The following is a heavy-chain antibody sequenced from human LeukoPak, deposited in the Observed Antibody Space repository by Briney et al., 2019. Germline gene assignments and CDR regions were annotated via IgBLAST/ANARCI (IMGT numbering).Heavy chain of an antibody. CDR2: INWNGGST. V-gene: IGHV3-20*04. J-gene: IGHJ4*02. D-gene: IGHD6-19*01. CDR3: ARDPSGITVAGYFDY. Sequence: GGSLRLSCAASGFTFDDYGMSWVRQAPGEGLEWVSGINWNGGSTGYADSVKGRFTISRDNAQNSLYLQMNSLRAEDTALYYCARDPSGITVAGYFDYWGQGTLVTVSS. CDR1: GFTFDDYG.